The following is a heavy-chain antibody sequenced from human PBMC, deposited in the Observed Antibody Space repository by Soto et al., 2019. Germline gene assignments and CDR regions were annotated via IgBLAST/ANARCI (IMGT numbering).Heavy chain of an antibody. J-gene: IGHJ3*02. Sequence: GGSLRLSCTASGFTFGDYAMCWFRQAPGKGLEWVGFIRSKAYGGTTEYAASVKGRFTISRDDSKSIAYLQMNSLKTEDTDVYYCNKRRLGYCISTSCTDAFDIWGQGTMVTVSS. V-gene: IGHV3-49*03. CDR2: IRSKAYGGTT. CDR3: NKRRLGYCISTSCTDAFDI. CDR1: GFTFGDYA. D-gene: IGHD2-2*01.